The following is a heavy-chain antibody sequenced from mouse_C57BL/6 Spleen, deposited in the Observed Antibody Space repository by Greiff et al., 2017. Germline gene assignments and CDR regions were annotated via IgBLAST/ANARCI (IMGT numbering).Heavy chain of an antibody. D-gene: IGHD1-1*01. Sequence: EVQLQQSVAELVRPGASVKLSCTASGFNIKNTYMHWVKQRPEQGLVWDGRIDPANGNTKYAPKFQGQATITADTSSNTAYLQLSTLTSEDTAIYYCARDYYGSSHYWYFEVWGTGTTVTVSS. V-gene: IGHV14-3*01. J-gene: IGHJ1*03. CDR2: IDPANGNT. CDR3: ARDYYGSSHYWYFEV. CDR1: GFNIKNTY.